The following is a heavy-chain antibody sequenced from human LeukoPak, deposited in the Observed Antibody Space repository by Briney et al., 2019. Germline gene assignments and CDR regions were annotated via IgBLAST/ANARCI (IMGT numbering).Heavy chain of an antibody. D-gene: IGHD5-18*01. Sequence: SETLSLTCSVSGGSISTYYWSWIRQPPGKGLEWIGYIYDSGSTNYNPSLKSRVTISVDTSKNQFSLKLSSATAADTAVYYCARHHSNFDYWGQGTLVTVSS. V-gene: IGHV4-59*08. J-gene: IGHJ4*02. CDR2: IYDSGST. CDR1: GGSISTYY. CDR3: ARHHSNFDY.